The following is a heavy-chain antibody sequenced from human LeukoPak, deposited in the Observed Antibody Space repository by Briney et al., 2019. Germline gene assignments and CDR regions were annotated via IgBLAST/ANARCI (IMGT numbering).Heavy chain of an antibody. D-gene: IGHD1-26*01. CDR3: AREERGLFDY. Sequence: GGSLRLSCAASGFTFSTYTMNWVRQAPGKGLEWVSSLSSGNEYIYYGDSVKGRFTISRDDAKNSLYLQMNSLRAEDTAVYYCAREERGLFDYWGQGTLVTVSS. CDR1: GFTFSTYT. J-gene: IGHJ4*02. V-gene: IGHV3-21*01. CDR2: LSSGNEYI.